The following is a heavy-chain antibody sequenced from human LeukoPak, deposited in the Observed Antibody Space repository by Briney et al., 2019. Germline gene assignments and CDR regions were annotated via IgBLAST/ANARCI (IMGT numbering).Heavy chain of an antibody. D-gene: IGHD1-26*01. V-gene: IGHV3-49*03. CDR1: GFTFGDYA. CDR3: TRDAISASYYYYYYMDV. Sequence: PGGSLRLSCTASGFTFGDYAMSWFRQAPGKGLEWVGFIRSKAYGGTTEYAASVKGRFTISRDDSKSIAYLQMNSLKTEDTAVYYCTRDAISASYYYYYYMDVWGKGTTVTVSS. CDR2: IRSKAYGGTT. J-gene: IGHJ6*03.